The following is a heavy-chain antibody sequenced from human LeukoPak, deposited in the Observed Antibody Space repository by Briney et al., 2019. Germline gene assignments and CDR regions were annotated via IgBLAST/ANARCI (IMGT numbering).Heavy chain of an antibody. D-gene: IGHD2-21*02. CDR3: ARDTLAYCGGDCYSGY. CDR2: IWYDGSNK. CDR1: GFTFSSYG. V-gene: IGHV3-33*01. Sequence: SLRLSCAASGFTFSSYGMHWVRPAPGKGLEWVAVIWYDGSNKYYADSVKGRFTISRDNSKNTLYLQMNSLRAEDTAVYYCARDTLAYCGGDCYSGYWGQGTLVTVSS. J-gene: IGHJ4*02.